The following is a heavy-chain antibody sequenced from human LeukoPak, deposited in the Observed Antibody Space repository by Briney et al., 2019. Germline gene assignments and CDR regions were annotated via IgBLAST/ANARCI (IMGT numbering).Heavy chain of an antibody. CDR2: IYSGGST. D-gene: IGHD4-17*01. J-gene: IGHJ4*02. CDR3: ARENYGDYLDY. CDR1: GFTVSSSY. V-gene: IGHV3-53*01. Sequence: GGSLRLSCAASGFTVSSSYMSWVRQAPGKGLEWVSVIYSGGSTYYADSVKGRFTISRDNSKNTLYLQMNSLSAEDTAVYYCARENYGDYLDYWGQGTLVTVSS.